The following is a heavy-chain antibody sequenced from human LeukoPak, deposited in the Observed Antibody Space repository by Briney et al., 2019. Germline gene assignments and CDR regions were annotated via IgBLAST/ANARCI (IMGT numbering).Heavy chain of an antibody. CDR1: GGTFSSYA. CDR2: IIPIFGIA. J-gene: IGHJ4*02. Sequence: ASVKVSCNASGGTFSSYAISWGRQAPGQGLEWMGRIIPIFGIADYAQKFQGRVTITADKSTSTAYTELSSLRSEATAVYYGARLNAGGSGYYLDYWGQGTLVTVSS. D-gene: IGHD3-22*01. CDR3: ARLNAGGSGYYLDY. V-gene: IGHV1-69*04.